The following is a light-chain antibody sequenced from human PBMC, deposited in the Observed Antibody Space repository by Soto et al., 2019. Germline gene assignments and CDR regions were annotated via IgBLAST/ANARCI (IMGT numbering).Light chain of an antibody. CDR2: AAS. CDR1: QRGSSH. Sequence: VILVTQSPSVLSASTGDRATIPCRRSQRGSSHLAWYQQKPGQAPKLLIYAASTWPSGVPSRFSGSGSGPDFTLTISLLQSEDVVTYYYQQYYSFPPTFGQGTKVDIK. J-gene: IGKJ1*01. V-gene: IGKV1D-8*01. CDR3: QQYYSFPPT.